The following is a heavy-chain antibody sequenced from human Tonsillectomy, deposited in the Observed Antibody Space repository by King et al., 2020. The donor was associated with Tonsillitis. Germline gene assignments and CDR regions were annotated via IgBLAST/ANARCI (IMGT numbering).Heavy chain of an antibody. J-gene: IGHJ3*02. CDR3: VGTYSYAFDI. CDR1: GGSISSSSYY. V-gene: IGHV4-39*01. CDR2: VYYGGGT. Sequence: QLQESGPGLVKPSETLSLTCTVSGGSISSSSYYWGWIRQPPGKGLEWIGSVYYGGGTYYNPSLKSRVTKSADTSHNQFSLKLSSVTAADTAVYYCVGTYSYAFDIWGQGTMVTVS. D-gene: IGHD5-18*01.